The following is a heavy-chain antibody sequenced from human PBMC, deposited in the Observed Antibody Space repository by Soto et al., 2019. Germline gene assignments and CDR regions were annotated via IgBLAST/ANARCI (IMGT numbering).Heavy chain of an antibody. CDR2: INAGNGNT. J-gene: IGHJ4*02. CDR3: ARSIVVVTALAY. Sequence: QVQLVQSGAEEKKPGASVKVSCKASGYTFTSYAMHWVRQAPGQRLEWMGWINAGNGNTKYSQKFQRRVTSTRDTSASTAYTELSSLRSEATAVYYCARSIVVVTALAYWGPGTLVTVSS. V-gene: IGHV1-3*05. CDR1: GYTFTSYA. D-gene: IGHD2-21*02.